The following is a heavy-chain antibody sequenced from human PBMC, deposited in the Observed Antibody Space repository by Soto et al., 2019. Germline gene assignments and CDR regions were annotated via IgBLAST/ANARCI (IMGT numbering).Heavy chain of an antibody. CDR2: IIPIFGTA. Sequence: QVQLVQSGAEVKKPGSSVKVSCKASGGTFSSYAISWVRQAPGQGLECMGGIIPIFGTANYAQKFQGRVTITAAESTSTADMELSSLSSEDTAVYYCARDRDYRDHYYGMDVWGQGTTVTVSS. D-gene: IGHD4-4*01. CDR1: GGTFSSYA. V-gene: IGHV1-69*01. J-gene: IGHJ6*02. CDR3: ARDRDYRDHYYGMDV.